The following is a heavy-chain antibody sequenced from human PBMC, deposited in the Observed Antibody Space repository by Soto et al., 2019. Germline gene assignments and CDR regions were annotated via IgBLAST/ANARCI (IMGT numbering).Heavy chain of an antibody. V-gene: IGHV3-49*03. J-gene: IGHJ4*02. CDR3: ARDGVSSTEYTWNYGTYFDY. CDR2: IRSKANGGTT. CDR1: GFSFGDYA. D-gene: IGHD1-7*01. Sequence: GGSLRLSCTASGFSFGDYAMNWFRQAPGKGLEWVGLIRSKANGGTTEYAASVKGGFTISRDDSKSIAYLQMHSLETEDTAVYYCARDGVSSTEYTWNYGTYFDYWGQGALVT.